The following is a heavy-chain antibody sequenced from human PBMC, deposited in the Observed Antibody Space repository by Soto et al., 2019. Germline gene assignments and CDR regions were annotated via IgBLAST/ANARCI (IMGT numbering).Heavy chain of an antibody. V-gene: IGHV3-48*01. Sequence: GGSLRLSCAASGFTFSSYSMNWVRQAPGKGLEWVSYISSSSTIYYADSVKGRFTISRDNAKNSLYLQMNSLRAEDTAVYYCAKDQSRSWASSYYYYYYGMDVWGQGTTVTVSS. CDR3: AKDQSRSWASSYYYYYYGMDV. CDR1: GFTFSSYS. D-gene: IGHD7-27*01. J-gene: IGHJ6*02. CDR2: ISSSSTI.